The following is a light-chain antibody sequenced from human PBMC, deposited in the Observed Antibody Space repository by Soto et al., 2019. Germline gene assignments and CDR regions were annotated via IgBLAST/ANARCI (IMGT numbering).Light chain of an antibody. CDR2: AAS. CDR1: QNIRNY. CDR3: QQVNNYPIT. Sequence: DIHMTLSPSSLSASVRDSVTITCRASQNIRNYLNWYQQKPGRAPKILIYAASSLQTGVPSRFSGSQSGTEFTLTISSLQPEDFATYYCQQVNNYPITFGQGTRLEIK. J-gene: IGKJ5*01. V-gene: IGKV1-17*01.